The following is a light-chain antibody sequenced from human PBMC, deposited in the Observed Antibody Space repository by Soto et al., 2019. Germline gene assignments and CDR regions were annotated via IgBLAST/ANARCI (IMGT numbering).Light chain of an antibody. J-gene: IGLJ1*01. CDR3: SSYGGSNNFV. V-gene: IGLV2-8*01. CDR1: SSDVGGYNF. Sequence: QSVLTQPPSASGSPGQSVTISCTGTSSDVGGYNFVSWYQHFPGKAPKLIIYEVTKRPSGVPDRFSGSKSGNTASLTVSGLQTDDEADYYCSSYGGSNNFVFGKGTKVTVL. CDR2: EVT.